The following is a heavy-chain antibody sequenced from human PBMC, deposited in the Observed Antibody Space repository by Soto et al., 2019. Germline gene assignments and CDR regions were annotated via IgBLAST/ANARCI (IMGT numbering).Heavy chain of an antibody. CDR3: ARVPRGKYNWKSLYYYGMDV. CDR2: ISYDGSNK. V-gene: IGHV3-30-3*01. D-gene: IGHD1-20*01. CDR1: GFTFSSYA. Sequence: HPGGSLRLSCAASGFTFSSYAMHWVRQAPGKGLEWVAVISYDGSNKYYADSVKGRFTISRDNSKNTLYLQMNSLRAEDTAVYYCARVPRGKYNWKSLYYYGMDVWGQGTTVTVSS. J-gene: IGHJ6*02.